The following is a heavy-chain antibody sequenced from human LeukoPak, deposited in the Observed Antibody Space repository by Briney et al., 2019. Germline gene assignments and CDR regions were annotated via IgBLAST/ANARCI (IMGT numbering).Heavy chain of an antibody. CDR1: GFTFSSYT. V-gene: IGHV3-23*01. CDR2: ISGSGVGT. D-gene: IGHD2-21*01. Sequence: GGSLRLSCAASGFTFSSYTMNLVRRAPGKGLEWVSAISGSGVGTYYADSVKGRFTISRDNSKNTLYLQMNSLRAEDTAVYYCAKGYSPGGLDYWGQGTLVTVSS. CDR3: AKGYSPGGLDY. J-gene: IGHJ4*02.